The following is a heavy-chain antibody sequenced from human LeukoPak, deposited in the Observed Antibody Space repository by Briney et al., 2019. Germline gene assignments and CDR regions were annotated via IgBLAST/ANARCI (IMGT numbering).Heavy chain of an antibody. CDR3: ARGRSANYDDAFDI. CDR1: GGSISSGGYS. J-gene: IGHJ3*02. D-gene: IGHD3-22*01. V-gene: IGHV4-30-2*01. Sequence: PSETLSLTCAVSGGSISSGGYSWSWIRQPPGTGLEWIGYIYHSGSTYYNPSLKSRVTISVDRSKNQFSLKLSSVTAADTAVYYCARGRSANYDDAFDIWGQGTMVTVSS. CDR2: IYHSGST.